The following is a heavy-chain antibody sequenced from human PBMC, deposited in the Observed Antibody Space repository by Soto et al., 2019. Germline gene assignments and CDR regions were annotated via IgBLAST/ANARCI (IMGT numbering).Heavy chain of an antibody. CDR3: VKGSGSYYGSYYYYYGMDV. CDR1: GGSFSGYY. CDR2: INHSGST. V-gene: IGHV4-34*01. J-gene: IGHJ6*02. Sequence: SETLSLTCAVYGGSFSGYYWSWIRQPPGKGLEWIGEINHSGSTNYNPSLKSRVTISVDTSKNQFSLKLSSVTAADTAVYYCVKGSGSYYGSYYYYYGMDVWGQGTTVTVSS. D-gene: IGHD1-26*01.